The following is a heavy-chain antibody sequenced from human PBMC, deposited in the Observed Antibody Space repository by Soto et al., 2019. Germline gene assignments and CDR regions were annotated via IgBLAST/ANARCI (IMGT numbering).Heavy chain of an antibody. CDR1: GGTFSSYR. CDR3: ARDSGAKLSSS. J-gene: IGHJ4*02. CDR2: IVPIYRIA. D-gene: IGHD6-13*01. Sequence: SVKVSCKASGGTFSSYRINWLRQAPGQGLEWVGGIVPIYRIADYAQKFQGRVTITADESARTAYLEVRSLKSQDTAVYYCARDSGAKLSSSWGQGTLVTVSS. V-gene: IGHV1-69*13.